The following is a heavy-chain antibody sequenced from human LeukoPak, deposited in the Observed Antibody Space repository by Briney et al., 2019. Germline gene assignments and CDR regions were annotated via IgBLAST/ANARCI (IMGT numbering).Heavy chain of an antibody. J-gene: IGHJ4*02. CDR3: ARDSREYCGGDCPFDY. V-gene: IGHV1-2*02. Sequence: ASVKVSCKASGYTFTGYYMHWVRQAPGQGLEWMGWINPNSGGTNYAQKFQGRVTMTMDTSISTAYMELSRLRSDDTAVYYCARDSREYCGGDCPFDYWGQGTLVTVSS. CDR2: INPNSGGT. D-gene: IGHD2-21*02. CDR1: GYTFTGYY.